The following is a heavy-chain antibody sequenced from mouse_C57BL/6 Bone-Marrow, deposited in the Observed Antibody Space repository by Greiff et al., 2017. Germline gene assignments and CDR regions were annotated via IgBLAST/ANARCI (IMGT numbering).Heavy chain of an antibody. CDR2: ISDGVSYT. J-gene: IGHJ2*01. V-gene: IGHV5-4*01. D-gene: IGHD2-1*01. CDR1: GFTFSSYA. CDR3: ARDPLYYGNYDY. Sequence: DVKLVESGGGLVKPGGSLKLSCAASGFTFSSYAMSWVRKTPEKRLEWVATISDGVSYTYYPDNVKGRFTISRDNAKNNLYLQMSPLKSEDTAMYYCARDPLYYGNYDYWGQGTTLTVSS.